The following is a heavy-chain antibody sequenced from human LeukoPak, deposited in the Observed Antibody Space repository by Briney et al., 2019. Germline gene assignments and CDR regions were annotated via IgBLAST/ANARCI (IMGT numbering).Heavy chain of an antibody. Sequence: ASVKLSCTASGYTFTHYGITWVRHAPGQGLEWMGWISAYNGNTNYAQKLQGRVTMTTDTSTSTAYMELRSLKSDDTAVCYCARDLKVIDFDYWGQGSGVSVSS. CDR2: ISAYNGNT. V-gene: IGHV1-18*01. CDR1: GYTFTHYG. J-gene: IGHJ4*02. CDR3: ARDLKVIDFDY.